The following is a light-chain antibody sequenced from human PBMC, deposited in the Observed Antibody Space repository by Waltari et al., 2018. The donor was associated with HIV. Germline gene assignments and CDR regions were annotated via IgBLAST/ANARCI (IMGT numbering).Light chain of an antibody. V-gene: IGLV7-46*01. CDR1: TGRVPTTHY. CDR2: HGD. J-gene: IGLJ2*01. CDR3: LLSFHTVRI. Sequence: QAVVTQEPYLSVPPRGAVPFTCASFTGRVPTTHYPYCFQQNPGQAPRTRIHHGDKRHPWTPGRFAGSLAEGKAVLTLTGAQPEDEATYHCLLSFHTVRIFGGGT.